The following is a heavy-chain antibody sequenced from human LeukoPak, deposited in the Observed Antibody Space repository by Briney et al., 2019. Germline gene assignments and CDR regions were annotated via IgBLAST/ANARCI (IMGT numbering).Heavy chain of an antibody. CDR3: ASAILGVAAAYSDY. J-gene: IGHJ4*02. CDR1: GYSISSGYY. CDR2: IYHSGST. D-gene: IGHD6-13*01. Sequence: PSETLSLTCTVSGYSISSGYYWGWIRQPPGKGLEWIGSIYHSGSTYYNPSLKSRVTISVDTSKNQFSLKLSSVTAADTAVYHCASAILGVAAAYSDYWGQGTLVTVSS. V-gene: IGHV4-38-2*02.